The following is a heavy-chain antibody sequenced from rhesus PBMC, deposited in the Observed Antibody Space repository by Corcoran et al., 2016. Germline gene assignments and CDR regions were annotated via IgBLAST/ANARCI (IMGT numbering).Heavy chain of an antibody. CDR3: VSNFFDY. V-gene: IGHV1-111*02. Sequence: EVQLVQSGAEVKKPGATVKISCQASGYTFTDPYLPSVRQAPGKGLEWRGGVDPEDGEADYAQKCQDRVTITADMSTDTAYMELSSLRSEDTAVYYCVSNFFDYWGQGVLVTVSS. D-gene: IGHD4-23*01. J-gene: IGHJ4*01. CDR1: GYTFTDPY. CDR2: VDPEDGEA.